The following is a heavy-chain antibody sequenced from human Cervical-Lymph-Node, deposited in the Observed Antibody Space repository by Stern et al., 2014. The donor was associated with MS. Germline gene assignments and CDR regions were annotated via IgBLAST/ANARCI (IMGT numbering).Heavy chain of an antibody. CDR1: GYTFADYT. D-gene: IGHD2-15*01. J-gene: IGHJ3*02. V-gene: IGHV1-3*01. Sequence: QVQLVQSGAEVKKPGASVKVSCKASGYTFADYTMHWVRQAPGQRLEWMGWINGGNGNTRYSQKIQGRLTITRDTPASTAYMELSSLSSEDTAVYYCSAGDAFESWGQGTMVIVSS. CDR2: INGGNGNT. CDR3: SAGDAFES.